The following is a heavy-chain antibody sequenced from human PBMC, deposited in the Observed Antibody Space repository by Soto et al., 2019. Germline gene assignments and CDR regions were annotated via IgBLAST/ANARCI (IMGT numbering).Heavy chain of an antibody. CDR2: IYYSGST. D-gene: IGHD7-27*01. V-gene: IGHV4-31*03. CDR3: ARESVGTPRFAFDI. J-gene: IGHJ3*02. CDR1: GGSISSGGYY. Sequence: SETLSLTCTVSGGSISSGGYYWSWIRQHPGKGLEWIGYIYYSGSTYYNPSLKSRVTISVDTSKNQFSLKLSSVTAADTAVYYCARESVGTPRFAFDIWGQGTMVTVSS.